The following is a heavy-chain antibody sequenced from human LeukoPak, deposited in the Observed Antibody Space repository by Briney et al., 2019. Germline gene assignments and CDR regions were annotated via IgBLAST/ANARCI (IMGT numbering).Heavy chain of an antibody. CDR1: GGSISSINHH. D-gene: IGHD4-23*01. Sequence: SETLSLTCTVSGGSISSINHHWGWVRQSPGRDLEWIGSIYNGRTTFSNPSLNSRVTISIVTSKNQFSLQVNSVTAADTAVYYCVRHDGRSGGTMGAFDSWGQGSLVTVSS. V-gene: IGHV4-39*01. CDR2: IYNGRTT. CDR3: VRHDGRSGGTMGAFDS. J-gene: IGHJ5*01.